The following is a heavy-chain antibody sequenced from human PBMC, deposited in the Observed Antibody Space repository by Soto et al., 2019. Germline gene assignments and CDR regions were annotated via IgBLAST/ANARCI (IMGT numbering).Heavy chain of an antibody. Sequence: QVHLVESGGGVAQPGRSLRLSCAASGFNLSHYAIHWVRQAPGKGLEWLAMISYNGFNKDYTGAVWGRFSISRDNTKNTVYLDMKSLETDDTAVYYCARDRNVPGYGDFSDFIDMWGQGTMVVVSS. CDR3: ARDRNVPGYGDFSDFIDM. D-gene: IGHD4-17*01. CDR2: ISYNGFNK. CDR1: GFNLSHYA. J-gene: IGHJ3*02. V-gene: IGHV3-30-3*01.